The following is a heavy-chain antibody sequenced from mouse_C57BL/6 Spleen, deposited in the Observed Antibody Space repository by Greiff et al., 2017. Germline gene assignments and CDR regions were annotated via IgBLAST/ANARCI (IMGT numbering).Heavy chain of an antibody. Sequence: EVKLQQSGAELVRPGASVKLSCTASGFNIKDDYMHWVKQRPEQGLEWIGWIDPENGDTEYASKFQGKATITADTSSNTAYLQLSSLTSEDTAVYYCTDGYYGFDYWGQGTTLTVSS. V-gene: IGHV14-4*01. CDR1: GFNIKDDY. D-gene: IGHD2-3*01. J-gene: IGHJ2*01. CDR3: TDGYYGFDY. CDR2: IDPENGDT.